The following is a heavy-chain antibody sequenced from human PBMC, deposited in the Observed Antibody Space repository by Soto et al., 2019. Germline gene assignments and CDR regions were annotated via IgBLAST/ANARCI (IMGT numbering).Heavy chain of an antibody. CDR2: IGRGGDT. CDR3: AKDGTTTGIHYYAMDV. Sequence: GGSLRLSCEVSGFTLTSYGMNWVRQAPDKGLEWVSTIGRGGDTYYADSVKGRFTISRDNSKNTLFLQMNSLRAEDTALYFCAKDGTTTGIHYYAMDVWGQGTTVTVSS. V-gene: IGHV3-23*01. J-gene: IGHJ6*02. CDR1: GFTLTSYG. D-gene: IGHD1-1*01.